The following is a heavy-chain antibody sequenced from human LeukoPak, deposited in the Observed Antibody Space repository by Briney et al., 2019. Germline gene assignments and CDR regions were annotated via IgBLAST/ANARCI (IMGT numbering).Heavy chain of an antibody. CDR1: GGSLSSNRYD. Sequence: SETLSLTSAVSGGSLSSNRYDWGWIRQPPGKGLEWIGSIYYSGSTYNNPSLKSRVTISVDTSKNHFSLKLSSVTAADTAVYYCARAPARSGQWLARARTDNWFDPWGQGTLVTVSS. CDR3: ARAPARSGQWLARARTDNWFDP. V-gene: IGHV4-39*02. D-gene: IGHD6-19*01. CDR2: IYYSGST. J-gene: IGHJ5*02.